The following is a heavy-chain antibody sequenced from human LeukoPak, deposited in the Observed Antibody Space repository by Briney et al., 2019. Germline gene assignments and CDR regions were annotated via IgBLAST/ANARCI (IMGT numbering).Heavy chain of an antibody. CDR2: IIPIFGTA. CDR1: GGTFSSYA. D-gene: IGHD2-2*01. J-gene: IGHJ6*03. V-gene: IGHV1-69*13. CDR3: ASSFPIYCSSTSCYAPRYYYYMDV. Sequence: GASVKVSCKASGGTFSSYAISWVRQAPGQGLEWMGGIIPIFGTANYAQKFQGRVTITADESTSTAYMELSSLRSEDTAVYYCASSFPIYCSSTSCYAPRYYYYMDVWGKGTTVTISS.